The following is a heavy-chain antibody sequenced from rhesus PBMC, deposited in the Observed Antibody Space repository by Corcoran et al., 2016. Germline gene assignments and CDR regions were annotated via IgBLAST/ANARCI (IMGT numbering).Heavy chain of an antibody. J-gene: IGHJ6*01. D-gene: IGHD4-23*01. Sequence: QLQLQESGPGLVKTSETLAVTCAVSGGSISSRYWSWIRQAPGKGLEWIGYIYGNGSSTNYSPTPKSRATQSVDTSQTQLSVKRSSVTATDTAVYYCAREYSNDKNHWFYVWGQGVVVTVSS. CDR3: AREYSNDKNHWFYV. CDR2: IYGNGSST. V-gene: IGHV4-169*02. CDR1: GGSISSRY.